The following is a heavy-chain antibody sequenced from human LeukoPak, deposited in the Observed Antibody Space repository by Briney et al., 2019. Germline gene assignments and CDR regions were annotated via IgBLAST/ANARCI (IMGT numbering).Heavy chain of an antibody. CDR3: ARDKTVLTSYYYYYYMDV. Sequence: GGSLRLSCAASGFTFSSYSMNWVRQAPGKGLEWVSSISSSSSYIYYADSVKSRFTISRDNAKNSLYLQMNSLRAEDTAVYYCARDKTVLTSYYYYYYMDVWGKGTTVTVSS. V-gene: IGHV3-21*01. D-gene: IGHD2-2*01. J-gene: IGHJ6*03. CDR1: GFTFSSYS. CDR2: ISSSSSYI.